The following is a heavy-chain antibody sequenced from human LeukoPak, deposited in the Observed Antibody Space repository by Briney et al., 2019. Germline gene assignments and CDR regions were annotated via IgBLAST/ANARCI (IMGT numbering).Heavy chain of an antibody. CDR1: GFTFSSYW. CDR3: ARARYTGYDLNDY. Sequence: PGGSLRLSCAASGFTFSSYWMSWARQAPGKGGMWVPNIKQDGSEKYYVDSVKGRFTISRDNAKNSLYLQMNSLRAEDTAVYYCARARYTGYDLNDYWGQGTLVTVSP. J-gene: IGHJ4*02. D-gene: IGHD5-12*01. CDR2: IKQDGSEK. V-gene: IGHV3-7*01.